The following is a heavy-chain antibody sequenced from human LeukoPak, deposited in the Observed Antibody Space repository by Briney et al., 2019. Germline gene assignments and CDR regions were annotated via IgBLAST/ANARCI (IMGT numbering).Heavy chain of an antibody. D-gene: IGHD3-9*01. V-gene: IGHV3-74*01. J-gene: IGHJ6*03. CDR2: INSDGSST. CDR1: GFTFSSYW. CDR3: AKDGGKYYDILTGYYPRLYYMDV. Sequence: GGSLRLSCAASGFTFSSYWMHWVRQAPGKGLVWVSRINSDGSSTSYADSVKGRFTISRDNAKNTLYLQMNSLRAEDTAIYYCAKDGGKYYDILTGYYPRLYYMDVWGKGTTVTISS.